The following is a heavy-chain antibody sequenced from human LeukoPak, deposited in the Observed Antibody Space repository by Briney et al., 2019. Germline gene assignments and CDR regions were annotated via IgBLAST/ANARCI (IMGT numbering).Heavy chain of an antibody. D-gene: IGHD3-10*01. J-gene: IGHJ4*02. CDR3: ARAGGQWGGGLDY. CDR2: MNPNSGNT. CDR1: GYTFSNND. V-gene: IGHV1-8*03. Sequence: ASVKVSCKASGYTFSNNDINWVRQATGQGLEWMGWMNPNSGNTGYAQKFQGRVTITRNTSISTAYMELSSLRSEDTAVYYCARAGGQWGGGLDYWGQGTLVTVSS.